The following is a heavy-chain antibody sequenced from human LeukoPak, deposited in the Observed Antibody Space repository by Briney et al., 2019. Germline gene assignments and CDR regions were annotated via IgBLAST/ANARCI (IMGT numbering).Heavy chain of an antibody. D-gene: IGHD1-26*01. CDR3: ARVPTYSGSYDAYFDY. V-gene: IGHV1-18*01. Sequence: ASVKVSCKASGYTFTSYGISWVRQAPGQGLEWMGWVSAYNGNTNYAQKLQGRVTMTTDTSTSTAYMELRSLRSDDTAVYYCARVPTYSGSYDAYFDYWGQGTLVTVSS. CDR1: GYTFTSYG. J-gene: IGHJ4*02. CDR2: VSAYNGNT.